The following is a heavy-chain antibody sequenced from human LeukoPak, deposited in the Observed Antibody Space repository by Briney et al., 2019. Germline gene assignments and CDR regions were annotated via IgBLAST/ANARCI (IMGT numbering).Heavy chain of an antibody. Sequence: GASVKVSCKASGGTFSSYAISWVRQAPGQGLEWMGRITPILGIANYAQKFQGRVTITADKSTSTAYMELSSLRSEDTAVYYCARGYSGSNRDYYYYGMDVWGQGTTVTVSS. D-gene: IGHD1-26*01. V-gene: IGHV1-69*04. CDR1: GGTFSSYA. CDR2: ITPILGIA. CDR3: ARGYSGSNRDYYYYGMDV. J-gene: IGHJ6*02.